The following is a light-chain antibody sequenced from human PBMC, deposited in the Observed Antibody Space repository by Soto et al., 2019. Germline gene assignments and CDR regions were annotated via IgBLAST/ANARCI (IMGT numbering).Light chain of an antibody. CDR3: QQYDKWPPVT. J-gene: IGKJ4*01. V-gene: IGKV3-20*01. CDR1: QSVSSSY. Sequence: DIVMTQSPDSLALSLGEGSTLSCIAIQSVSSSYLAWYQQKPGQAPRLLIYGASSRATGIPDRFSGSGSGTDFTLTISSLQSEDFAVYYCQQYDKWPPVTFGGGTKVDIK. CDR2: GAS.